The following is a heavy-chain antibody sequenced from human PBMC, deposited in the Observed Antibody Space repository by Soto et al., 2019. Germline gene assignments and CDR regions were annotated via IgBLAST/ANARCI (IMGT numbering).Heavy chain of an antibody. CDR3: ARDHSVVAATGNYYYYYGMDV. CDR2: IYYSGST. D-gene: IGHD2-15*01. J-gene: IGHJ6*02. CDR1: GGSISSGGYY. V-gene: IGHV4-31*03. Sequence: SETLSLTCTVPGGSISSGGYYWSWIRQHPGKGLEWIGYIYYSGSTYYNPSLKSRVTISVDTSKNQFSLKLSSVTAADTAVYYCARDHSVVAATGNYYYYYGMDVWGQGTTVTVSS.